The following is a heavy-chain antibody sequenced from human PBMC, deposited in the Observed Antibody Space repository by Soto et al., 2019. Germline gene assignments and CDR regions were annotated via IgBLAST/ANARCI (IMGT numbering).Heavy chain of an antibody. Sequence: EVQLVESGGGLVQPGGSLRLSCAASGFTFSLYSMSWVRQAPGKGLEWVSYISRSSTGIHYADSVKGRFTISRDDVTNSMQMQMNSLRAGETAVYYCARAVTWGLDVWGQGTTVSISS. V-gene: IGHV3-48*04. D-gene: IGHD3-16*01. J-gene: IGHJ6*01. CDR2: ISRSSTGI. CDR1: GFTFSLYS. CDR3: ARAVTWGLDV.